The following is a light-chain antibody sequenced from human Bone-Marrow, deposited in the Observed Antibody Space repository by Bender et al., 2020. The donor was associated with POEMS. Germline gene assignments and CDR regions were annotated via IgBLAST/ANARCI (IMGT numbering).Light chain of an antibody. CDR2: DDD. CDR3: QVWLADDQAYV. J-gene: IGLJ1*01. CDR1: NLKTES. Sequence: SYVLTQPPSVSVAPGKTAKITCGGSNLKTESVHWYQQRPGQAPVVVIYDDDDRPSELPERFSGSNSGKMATLTIRGVEAGDEADYYCQVWLADDQAYVFGGGTQVTVL. V-gene: IGLV3-21*03.